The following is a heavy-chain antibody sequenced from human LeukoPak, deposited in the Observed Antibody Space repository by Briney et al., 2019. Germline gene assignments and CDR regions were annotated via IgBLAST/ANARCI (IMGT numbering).Heavy chain of an antibody. CDR2: IYYSGST. D-gene: IGHD5-12*01. CDR3: ARGLTWIRFDP. CDR1: GGSISSYY. Sequence: SETLSLTCTVSGGSISSYYWSWIRQPPGKGLEWIGYIYYSGSTNYSPSLKSRVTISVDTSKNQFSLKLSSVTAADTAVYYCARGLTWIRFDPWGQGTLVTVSS. J-gene: IGHJ5*02. V-gene: IGHV4-59*01.